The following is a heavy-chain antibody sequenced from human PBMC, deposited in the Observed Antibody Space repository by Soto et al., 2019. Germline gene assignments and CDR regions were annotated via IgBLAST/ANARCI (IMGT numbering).Heavy chain of an antibody. J-gene: IGHJ5*02. V-gene: IGHV4-34*01. D-gene: IGHD2-2*01. CDR2: INHSGST. Sequence: SETLSLTCAVYGGSFSGYYWSWIRQPPGKGLEWIGEINHSGSTNYNPSLKSRVTISVDTSKNQFSLKLSSVTAADTAVYYCARGPIVVVPAARDIDWFDPWGQGTLVTVSS. CDR1: GGSFSGYY. CDR3: ARGPIVVVPAARDIDWFDP.